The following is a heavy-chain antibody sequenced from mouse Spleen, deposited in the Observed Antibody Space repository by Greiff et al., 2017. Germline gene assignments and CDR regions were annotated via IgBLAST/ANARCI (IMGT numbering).Heavy chain of an antibody. D-gene: IGHD2-4*01. J-gene: IGHJ4*01. CDR2: ISNLAYSI. Sequence: EVQGVESGGGLVKPGGSLKLSCAASGFTFSDYGMAWVRQAPGKGPEWVAFISNLAYSIYYADTVTGRFTISRENAKNTLYLEMSSLRSEDTAMYYCARQTMITTMDYWGQGTSVTVSS. CDR3: ARQTMITTMDY. V-gene: IGHV5-15*01. CDR1: GFTFSDYG.